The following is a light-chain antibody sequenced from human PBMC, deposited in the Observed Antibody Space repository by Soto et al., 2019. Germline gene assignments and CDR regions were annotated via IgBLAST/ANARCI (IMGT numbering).Light chain of an antibody. CDR3: QQRDAWPLT. CDR1: QSVGSD. CDR2: DIS. J-gene: IGKJ4*01. Sequence: ETVLTQSPATLSLSPGERATLSCRASQSVGSDLAWYQQKPGQAPRLLIYDISSRATGTTARFSGSGFGTDFSLTINSLEPEDFAVYFCQQRDAWPLTFGGGTKVET. V-gene: IGKV3-11*01.